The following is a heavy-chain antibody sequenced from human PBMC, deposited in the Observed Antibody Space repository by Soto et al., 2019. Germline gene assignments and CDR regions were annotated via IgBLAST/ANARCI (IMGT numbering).Heavy chain of an antibody. CDR3: ARSRGWYMLDH. V-gene: IGHV4-4*02. D-gene: IGHD6-19*01. J-gene: IGHJ4*02. CDR2: ISHSGST. CDR1: GDSISSSYW. Sequence: QVQLQESGPGLVKPSGTLSLACAVSGDSISSSYWWSWVRQPPGKGLEWIGEISHSGSTTYNPSLKSRVTISLDKSENQFSLRLTSVTAADTAVYYCARSRGWYMLDHWGQGTLVTVSS.